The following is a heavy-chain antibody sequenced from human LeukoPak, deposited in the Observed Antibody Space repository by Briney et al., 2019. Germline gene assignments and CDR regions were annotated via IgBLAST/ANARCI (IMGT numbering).Heavy chain of an antibody. J-gene: IGHJ3*02. CDR2: MNPNSGNT. CDR1: GYSFTSYD. Sequence: GASVKVSCKASGYSFTSYDINWVRQATGQGLEWLGWMNPNSGNTGYAQKFQGRVTMTRDTSIITAYMELSSLRSEDTAVYYCARVRSPPYCGGESCYSLDAFDIWGQGTMITVSS. V-gene: IGHV1-8*01. D-gene: IGHD2-15*01. CDR3: ARVRSPPYCGGESCYSLDAFDI.